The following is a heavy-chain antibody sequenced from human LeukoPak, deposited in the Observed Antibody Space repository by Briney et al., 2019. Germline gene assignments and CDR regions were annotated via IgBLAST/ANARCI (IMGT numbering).Heavy chain of an antibody. J-gene: IGHJ4*02. V-gene: IGHV1-46*03. Sequence: ASVKVSCKASVYTFTSYYMHWVRQAPRQGREWVGIINPSGGSTSYAQNFQGRVTMTRDTSTSTVYMELSSLRSEDTAVYYCARLEARTRATVNFDYWGQGTLVTVSS. CDR3: ARLEARTRATVNFDY. D-gene: IGHD1-26*01. CDR1: VYTFTSYY. CDR2: INPSGGST.